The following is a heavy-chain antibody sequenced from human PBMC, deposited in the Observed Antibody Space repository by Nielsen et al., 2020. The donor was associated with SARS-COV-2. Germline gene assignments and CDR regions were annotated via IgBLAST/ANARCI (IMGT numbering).Heavy chain of an antibody. D-gene: IGHD3-10*01. V-gene: IGHV3-20*04. CDR1: GFTFDDYG. CDR2: INWNGGST. Sequence: GESLKISCAASGFTFDDYGMSWVRQAPGKGLEWVSGINWNGGSTGYADSVKGRFTISRENAKNSLYLQMNSLRAGDTAVYYCARGVTTQQFLYYYYGMDVWGQGTTVTVSS. CDR3: ARGVTTQQFLYYYYGMDV. J-gene: IGHJ6*02.